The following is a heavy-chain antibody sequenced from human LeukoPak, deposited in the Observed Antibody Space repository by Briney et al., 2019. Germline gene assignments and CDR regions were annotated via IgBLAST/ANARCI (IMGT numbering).Heavy chain of an antibody. D-gene: IGHD6-13*01. Sequence: SETLSLTCTVSGGSISSHYWSWIRQPPGKGLEWIGYIYYSGSTNYNPSLKSRVTISVDTSKNQFSLKLSSVTAADTAVYYYARCGGVSWFDPWGQGTLVTVSS. CDR1: GGSISSHY. CDR3: ARCGGVSWFDP. V-gene: IGHV4-59*11. J-gene: IGHJ5*02. CDR2: IYYSGST.